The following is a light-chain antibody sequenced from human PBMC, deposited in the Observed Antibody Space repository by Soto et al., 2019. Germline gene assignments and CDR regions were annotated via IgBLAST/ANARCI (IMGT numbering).Light chain of an antibody. CDR1: QGISNW. Sequence: DIQMTQSPSSVSASVGDRVTITCRASQGISNWLAWYQQKPGKAPSLLIHAASSLQSGVPSRFSGSGYGTEFTLTISSLQPEDFATYFCQQANSLPVTFGHGTKVDIK. J-gene: IGKJ3*01. CDR2: AAS. V-gene: IGKV1-12*01. CDR3: QQANSLPVT.